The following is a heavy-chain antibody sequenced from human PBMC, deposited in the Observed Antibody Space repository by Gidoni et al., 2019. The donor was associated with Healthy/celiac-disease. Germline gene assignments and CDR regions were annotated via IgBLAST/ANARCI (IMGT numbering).Heavy chain of an antibody. Sequence: EVQLLEAGVGLVNLGGSLRLACAASGFTFSSYAMSWVRQAPGKGLEWGSAISGSGGSTYYADSVKGRFTISRDNSKNTLYLQMNSLRAEDTAVYYCAKYSGWHSYWYFDLWGRGTLVTVSS. J-gene: IGHJ2*01. CDR3: AKYSGWHSYWYFDL. CDR1: GFTFSSYA. V-gene: IGHV3-23*01. D-gene: IGHD6-19*01. CDR2: ISGSGGST.